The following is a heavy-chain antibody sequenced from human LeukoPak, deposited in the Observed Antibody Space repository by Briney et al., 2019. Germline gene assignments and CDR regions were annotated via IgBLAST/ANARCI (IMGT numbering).Heavy chain of an antibody. CDR3: AREDYYGQKNLDY. J-gene: IGHJ4*02. D-gene: IGHD3-10*01. CDR1: GYTFTSYD. V-gene: IGHV1-8*01. Sequence: GASVKVSCKASGYTFTSYDINWVRQATGQGLEWMGWMNPNSGNTAYAQKFQGRVTMTRDTSISTAYMELSSLRSEDTAVYYCAREDYYGQKNLDYWGQGTLVTVSS. CDR2: MNPNSGNT.